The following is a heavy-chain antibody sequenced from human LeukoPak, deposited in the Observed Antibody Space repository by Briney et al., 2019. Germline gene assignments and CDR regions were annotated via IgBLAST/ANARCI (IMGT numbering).Heavy chain of an antibody. CDR3: ARDAGYYYDSSGYYTHGYFQH. J-gene: IGHJ1*01. CDR1: GGTFSSYA. D-gene: IGHD3-22*01. CDR2: IIPIFGTA. V-gene: IGHV1-69*13. Sequence: SVKVSCKASGGTFSSYAISWVRQAPGQGLEWMGGIIPIFGTANYAQKFQGRVTITADESTSTAYMELSSLRSEDTAVYYCARDAGYYYDSSGYYTHGYFQHWGQGTLVTVSS.